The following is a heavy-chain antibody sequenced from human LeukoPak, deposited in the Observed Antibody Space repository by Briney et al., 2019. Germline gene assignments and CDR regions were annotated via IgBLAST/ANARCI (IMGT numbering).Heavy chain of an antibody. D-gene: IGHD3-16*01. J-gene: IGHJ4*02. CDR3: ARWGTAGLDY. Sequence: GGSLRLSCAASGFTFSSYGMHWVRQAPGKGLEYVSAISSNGGSTYYANSVKGRFTISRDNSKNTLYLQMGSPRGEDMAVYYCARWGTAGLDYWGQGTLVTVSS. CDR1: GFTFSSYG. V-gene: IGHV3-64*01. CDR2: ISSNGGST.